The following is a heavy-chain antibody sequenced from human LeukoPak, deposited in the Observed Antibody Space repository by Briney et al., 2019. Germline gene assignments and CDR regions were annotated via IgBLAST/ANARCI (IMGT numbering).Heavy chain of an antibody. CDR2: ISSSGSTI. V-gene: IGHV3-48*03. J-gene: IGHJ3*02. Sequence: GGSLRLSCAASGFTFSSYEMNWVRQAPGKGLEGVSYISSSGSTIYYADSVKGRFTISRDNAKNTLYLQMNSLRAEDTAVYYCVRGYSSGWYADDAFDIWGQGTMVTVSS. CDR3: VRGYSSGWYADDAFDI. CDR1: GFTFSSYE. D-gene: IGHD6-19*01.